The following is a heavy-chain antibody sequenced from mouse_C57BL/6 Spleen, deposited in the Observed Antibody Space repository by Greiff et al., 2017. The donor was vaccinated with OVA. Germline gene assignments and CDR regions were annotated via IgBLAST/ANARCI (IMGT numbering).Heavy chain of an antibody. CDR1: GYTFTSYW. V-gene: IGHV1-55*01. J-gene: IGHJ3*01. CDR3: ASRGDYDGAWFAY. CDR2: IYPGSGST. Sequence: QVQLQQPGAELVKPGASVKMSCKASGYTFTSYWITWVKQRPGQGLEWIGDIYPGSGSTNYNEKFKSKATLTVDTSSSTAYMQLSSLTSEDSAVYYCASRGDYDGAWFAYWGQGTLVTVSA. D-gene: IGHD2-4*01.